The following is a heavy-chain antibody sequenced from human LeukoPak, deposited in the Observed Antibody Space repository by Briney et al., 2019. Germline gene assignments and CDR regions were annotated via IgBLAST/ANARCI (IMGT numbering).Heavy chain of an antibody. J-gene: IGHJ6*02. CDR2: IYYSGST. D-gene: IGHD1-14*01. Sequence: SQTLSLTCTVSGGSISSGDYYWSWIRQPPGKGLEWIGYIYYSGSTYYNPSLKSRVTISVDTSKNQFSLKLSSVTAADTAVYYCARAEPRKNYYYYTGMDVWAKGPRSPSP. CDR3: ARAEPRKNYYYYTGMDV. V-gene: IGHV4-30-4*01. CDR1: GGSISSGDYY.